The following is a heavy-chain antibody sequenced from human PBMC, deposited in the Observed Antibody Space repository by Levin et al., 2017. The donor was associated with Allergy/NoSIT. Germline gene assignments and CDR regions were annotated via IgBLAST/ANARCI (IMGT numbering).Heavy chain of an antibody. CDR2: ISASNGHT. J-gene: IGHJ4*02. V-gene: IGHV1-18*01. CDR1: GYIFTSYG. CDR3: ARERVPVDGGYFNPNYPY. D-gene: IGHD3-22*01. Sequence: GASVKVSCQTSGYIFTSYGIIWVRQAPGQGLEWMGWISASNGHTNYEQKFKDRLTMTTDTSTRTVHMELRSLTSDDTAVYYCARERVPVDGGYFNPNYPYWGQGTVVTVSS.